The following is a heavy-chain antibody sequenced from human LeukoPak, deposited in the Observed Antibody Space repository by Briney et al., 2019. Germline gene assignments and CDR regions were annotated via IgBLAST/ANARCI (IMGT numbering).Heavy chain of an antibody. CDR1: GFTFSSYG. V-gene: IGHV3-33*01. J-gene: IGHJ4*02. CDR2: IWNDGSNK. D-gene: IGHD5-24*01. Sequence: GGSLRLSCAASGFTFSSYGMHWVRQAPGKGLEWVAVIWNDGSNKYYADSVKGRFTISRDNSKNTLYLHMHSLRAEDTAVYYCVRDGDDFNFDYWGQGSLVTVSS. CDR3: VRDGDDFNFDY.